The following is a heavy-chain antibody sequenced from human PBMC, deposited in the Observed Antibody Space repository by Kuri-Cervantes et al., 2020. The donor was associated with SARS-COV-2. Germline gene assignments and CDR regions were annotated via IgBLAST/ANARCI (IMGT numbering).Heavy chain of an antibody. CDR1: GGSISSSSYY. J-gene: IGHJ4*02. Sequence: ETLSLTCTVSGGSISSSSYYWGWIRQPPGKGLEWVSVIYSGGSTYYADSVKGRFTISRDNSKNTLYLQMNSLRAEDTAVYYCARDSHPYGSGSPFDYWGQGTLVTVSS. CDR3: ARDSHPYGSGSPFDY. CDR2: IYSGGST. D-gene: IGHD3-10*01. V-gene: IGHV3-66*01.